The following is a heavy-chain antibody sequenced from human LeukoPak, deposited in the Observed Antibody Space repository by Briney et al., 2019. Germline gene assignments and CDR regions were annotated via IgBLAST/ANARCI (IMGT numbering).Heavy chain of an antibody. CDR3: AKDGTTYYDFWSGYYTDY. D-gene: IGHD3-3*01. V-gene: IGHV3-23*01. J-gene: IGHJ4*02. CDR1: GFTSSSYG. CDR2: ISGSGGST. Sequence: GGTLRLSRAASGFTSSSYGMSWVRQAPGKGLEWVSAISGSGGSTYYADSVKGRFTISRDNSKNTLYLQMNSLRAEDTAVYYCAKDGTTYYDFWSGYYTDYWGQGTLVTVSS.